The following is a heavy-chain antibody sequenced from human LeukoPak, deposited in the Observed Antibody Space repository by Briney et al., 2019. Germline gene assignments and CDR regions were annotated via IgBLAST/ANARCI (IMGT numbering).Heavy chain of an antibody. J-gene: IGHJ4*02. CDR2: FSVSDETT. V-gene: IGHV3-23*01. CDR1: GFTFSSYA. CDR3: AKGDKPVIAMVKFDY. D-gene: IGHD5-18*01. Sequence: GGTLRLSCAASGFTFSSYAMSWVRQAPGKGLEWVSGFSVSDETTYYADSVKGRFTISRDNSKKTLYMQMNSLRAEDTAVYYCAKGDKPVIAMVKFDYWGQGTLVTVSS.